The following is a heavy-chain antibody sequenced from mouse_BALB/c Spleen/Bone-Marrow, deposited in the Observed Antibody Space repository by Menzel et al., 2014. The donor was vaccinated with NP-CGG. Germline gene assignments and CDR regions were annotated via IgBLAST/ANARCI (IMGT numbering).Heavy chain of an antibody. CDR2: INPSNGGT. J-gene: IGHJ4*01. V-gene: IGHV1S81*02. CDR1: GYTFTSYW. CDR3: TYMGYYGSSYAMDY. Sequence: QVQLQQSGAELVKPGASVKLSCKASGYTFTSYWMHWVKQRPGQGLEWIGEINPSNGGTNYNEKFKRKATLTVDKSSSTAYMQLSSLTSEDSAVYYCTYMGYYGSSYAMDYWGQGTSVTVSS. D-gene: IGHD1-1*01.